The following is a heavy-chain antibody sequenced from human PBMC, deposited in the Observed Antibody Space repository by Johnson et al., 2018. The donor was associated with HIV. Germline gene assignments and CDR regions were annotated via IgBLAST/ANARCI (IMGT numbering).Heavy chain of an antibody. Sequence: QVQLVESGGGVVQPGKSLRLSCAASGFTFSSYPMHWVLQAPGKGLEWVAVISYDGRSKFYADSAKGRFTMSRDKSKNTLYLQMNSLRAEDTALYYCARLPGCYSSETVDILGQGTMVTVSS. V-gene: IGHV3-30*04. CDR1: GFTFSSYP. D-gene: IGHD4/OR15-4a*01. CDR2: ISYDGRSK. CDR3: ARLPGCYSSETVDI. J-gene: IGHJ3*02.